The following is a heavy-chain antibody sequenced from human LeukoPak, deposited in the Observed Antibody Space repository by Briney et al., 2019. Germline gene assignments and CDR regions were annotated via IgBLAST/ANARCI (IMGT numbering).Heavy chain of an antibody. CDR3: ARGTSTTFDY. V-gene: IGHV3-74*01. Sequence: PGGSLRLSCAASGFTFSNYWMHWIRQAPGKGLVWVSRINSDGGSTSYADSVKGRFTISRDNAKNTLYLQMNSLRAEDTAVYFCARGTSTTFDYWGQGTLVTVSS. CDR2: INSDGGST. J-gene: IGHJ4*02. D-gene: IGHD2/OR15-2a*01. CDR1: GFTFSNYW.